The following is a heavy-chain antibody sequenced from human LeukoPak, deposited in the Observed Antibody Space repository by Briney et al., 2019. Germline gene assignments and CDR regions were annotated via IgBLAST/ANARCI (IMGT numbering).Heavy chain of an antibody. CDR1: GFTFSSHA. Sequence: PGGSLRLSCAASGFTFSSHAMAWFRQAPGKGLEWVSAIGGLGSSTYYGDSVKGRFTISRDNSKNTVYLQMDSLRVEDTAVYYCARDPGVVAFHYFDFWGQGTLITVSS. V-gene: IGHV3-23*01. CDR3: ARDPGVVAFHYFDF. CDR2: IGGLGSST. J-gene: IGHJ4*02. D-gene: IGHD3-3*01.